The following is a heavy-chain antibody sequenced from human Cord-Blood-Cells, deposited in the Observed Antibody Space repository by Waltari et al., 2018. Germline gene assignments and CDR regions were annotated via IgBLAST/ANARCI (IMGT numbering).Heavy chain of an antibody. CDR1: GFSLSTSGVG. CDR2: IYWDDDK. Sequence: QITLKESGPTLVKPAQTPTLTCTFAGFSLSTSGVGVGWLGPSPGKALEWLALIYWDDDKRYSPSLKSRLTLTKDTSKNQVVLTMTNMDPVHTATYYCAHRREERGIAARDAFDIWGQGTMVTVSS. CDR3: AHRREERGIAARDAFDI. J-gene: IGHJ3*02. V-gene: IGHV2-5*02. D-gene: IGHD6-6*01.